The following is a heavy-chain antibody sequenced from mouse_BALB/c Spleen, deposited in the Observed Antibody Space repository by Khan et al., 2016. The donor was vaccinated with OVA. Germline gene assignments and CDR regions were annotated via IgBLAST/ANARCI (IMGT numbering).Heavy chain of an antibody. CDR3: TRHGYVAWFSY. CDR2: IDPFSGGT. J-gene: IGHJ3*01. Sequence: VQLQQSGPELMKPGTSVKISCKASGYSFTTYYIHWVIQTHGKSLEWIGYIDPFSGGTTYNQKFKGKATLTVDKSSSTAYIHLSNLTSEDSAVYYCTRHGYVAWFSYWGQGTLVTVSA. V-gene: IGHV1S135*01. CDR1: GYSFTTYY. D-gene: IGHD2-2*01.